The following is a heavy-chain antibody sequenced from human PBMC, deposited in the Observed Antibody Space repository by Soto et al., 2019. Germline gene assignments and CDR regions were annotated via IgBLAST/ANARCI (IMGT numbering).Heavy chain of an antibody. Sequence: QITLKESGPTLVKPTQTLTLTCTFSGFSLSTSGVAVGWIRQPPGKALEWLALIYWDDDKRYSPSLKSRLTXTXXTSKNQVVLTMTNMDPVDTATYYCAHRPDYGVFDYWGQGTLVTVSS. D-gene: IGHD4-17*01. CDR1: GFSLSTSGVA. V-gene: IGHV2-5*02. CDR3: AHRPDYGVFDY. J-gene: IGHJ4*02. CDR2: IYWDDDK.